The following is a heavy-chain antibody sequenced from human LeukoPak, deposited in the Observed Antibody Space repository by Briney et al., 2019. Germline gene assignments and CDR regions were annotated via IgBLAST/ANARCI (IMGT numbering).Heavy chain of an antibody. V-gene: IGHV1-18*01. D-gene: IGHD2-15*01. CDR1: GYTFTSYG. CDR2: ISAYNGNT. J-gene: IGHJ6*04. Sequence: ASVKVSCKASGYTFTSYGISWVRQAPGQGLEWMGWISAYNGNTNYAQKLQGRVTMTTDTSTSTAYMELSSLRSEDTAVYYCAGPGVVVAAHYGMDVWGKGTTVTVSS. CDR3: AGPGVVVAAHYGMDV.